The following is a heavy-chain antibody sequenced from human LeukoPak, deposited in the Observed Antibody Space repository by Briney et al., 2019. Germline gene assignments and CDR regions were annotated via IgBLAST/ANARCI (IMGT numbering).Heavy chain of an antibody. D-gene: IGHD1-26*01. CDR3: AREGAGSYLNYYYGMDV. V-gene: IGHV1-69*13. J-gene: IGHJ6*02. CDR1: GYTFTSYA. CDR2: IIPIFGTA. Sequence: GASVKVSCKASGYTFTSYAMNWVRQAPGQGLEWMGGIIPIFGTANYAQKFQGRVTITADESTSTAYMELSSLRSEDTAVYYCAREGAGSYLNYYYGMDVWGQGTTVTVSS.